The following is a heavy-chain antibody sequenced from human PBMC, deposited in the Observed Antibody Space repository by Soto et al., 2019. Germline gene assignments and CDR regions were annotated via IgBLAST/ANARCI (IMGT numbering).Heavy chain of an antibody. CDR3: ATERHTASIDYDSSGYYYEPSFDY. CDR2: IYYSGST. CDR1: GGAISSSIYY. D-gene: IGHD3-22*01. Sequence: SETLSLTCTVSGGAISSSIYYWGWIRQPPGKGLEWIGYIYYSGSTYYNPSLKSRVTISVDTSKNQFSLKLSSVTAADTAVYYCATERHTASIDYDSSGYYYEPSFDYWGQGTLVTVSS. J-gene: IGHJ4*02. V-gene: IGHV4-30-4*08.